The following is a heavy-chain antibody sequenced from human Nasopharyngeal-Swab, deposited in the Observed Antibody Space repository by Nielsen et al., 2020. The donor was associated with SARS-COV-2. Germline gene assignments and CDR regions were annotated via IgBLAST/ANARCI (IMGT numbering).Heavy chain of an antibody. CDR3: AREIITIFGVVIPNWFDP. CDR2: IYYSGST. D-gene: IGHD3-3*01. J-gene: IGHJ5*02. CDR1: GGSISSSSYY. V-gene: IGHV4-39*02. Sequence: SETLSLTCTVSGGSISSSSYYWGWIRQPPGKGLEWIGSIYYSGSTYYNPSLKRRVTISVDTSKNQFSLKLSSVTAADTAVYYCAREIITIFGVVIPNWFDPWGQGTLVTVSS.